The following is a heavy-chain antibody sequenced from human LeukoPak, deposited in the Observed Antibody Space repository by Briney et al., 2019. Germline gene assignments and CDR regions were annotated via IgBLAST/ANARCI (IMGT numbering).Heavy chain of an antibody. D-gene: IGHD3-3*01. CDR3: ARGRDPYDFWSGYCFEY. V-gene: IGHV3-23*01. J-gene: IGHJ4*02. Sequence: GGSLRLSCAASGFTFSSYAMNWVRQAPGKGLEWVSTISGSGGSTYYADSVKGRFTISRDNAKNSLYLQMNSLRAEDTAVYYCARGRDPYDFWSGYCFEYWGQGTLVTVSS. CDR1: GFTFSSYA. CDR2: ISGSGGST.